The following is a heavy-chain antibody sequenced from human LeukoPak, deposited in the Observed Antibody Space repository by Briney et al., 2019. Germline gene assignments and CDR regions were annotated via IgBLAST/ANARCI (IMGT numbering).Heavy chain of an antibody. CDR1: GFTFDDYS. V-gene: IGHV3-9*01. J-gene: IGHJ4*02. D-gene: IGHD3-10*01. CDR2: ISWNSGSI. Sequence: GGSLRLSCAASGFTFDDYSMHWVRQAPGKGLEWISGISWNSGSIGYADSVKGRFTISRDNAKNSLYLQMNSLGAEDTALYYCAKGEGSRSWYYFDYWGQGTLVTVSS. CDR3: AKGEGSRSWYYFDY.